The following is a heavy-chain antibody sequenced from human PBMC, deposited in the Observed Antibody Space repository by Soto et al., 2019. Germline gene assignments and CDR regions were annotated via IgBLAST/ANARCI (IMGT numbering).Heavy chain of an antibody. Sequence: EVQLVQSGAEVKKPGESLRISCKGSGYSFTSYWISWVRQMPGKGLEWMGRIDPSDSYTNYSPSFQGHVTISADKSISTAYLQWSSLKASDTAMYYCARQSRAYCSGGSCYAFDIWGQGTMVTVSS. CDR2: IDPSDSYT. D-gene: IGHD2-15*01. CDR1: GYSFTSYW. V-gene: IGHV5-10-1*03. CDR3: ARQSRAYCSGGSCYAFDI. J-gene: IGHJ3*02.